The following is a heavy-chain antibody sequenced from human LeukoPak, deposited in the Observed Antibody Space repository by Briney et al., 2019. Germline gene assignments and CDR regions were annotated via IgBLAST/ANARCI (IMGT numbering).Heavy chain of an antibody. CDR3: ARDLSSGDYKMAY. D-gene: IGHD4-11*01. J-gene: IGHJ1*01. Sequence: ASVKVSCKTSGYIFSDYYMHWVRQAPGQGLEWIGWINPMHGGTRSAQKFQGRVSLTSDTSSSTVFMELNGLTSDDTAVYFCARDLSSGDYKMAYWGRGTLVTASS. CDR1: GYIFSDYY. V-gene: IGHV1-2*02. CDR2: INPMHGGT.